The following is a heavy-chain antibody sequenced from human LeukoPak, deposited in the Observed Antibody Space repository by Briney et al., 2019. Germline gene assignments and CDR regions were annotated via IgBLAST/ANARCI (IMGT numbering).Heavy chain of an antibody. Sequence: GGSLRLSCAASGFTFDDYTMHWVCQAPGKGLEWVSLISWDGGSTYYADSVKGRFTISRDNSKNSLYLQMNSLRTEDTALYYCAKEQQPPDYGMDVWGQGTTVTVSS. CDR2: ISWDGGST. CDR3: AKEQQPPDYGMDV. J-gene: IGHJ6*02. CDR1: GFTFDDYT. V-gene: IGHV3-43*01. D-gene: IGHD6-13*01.